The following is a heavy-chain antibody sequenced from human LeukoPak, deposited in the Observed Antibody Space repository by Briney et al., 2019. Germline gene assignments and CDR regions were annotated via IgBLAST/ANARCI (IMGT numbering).Heavy chain of an antibody. V-gene: IGHV4-31*03. CDR1: GGSISSGGYD. CDR2: IYYSGST. Sequence: PSHTLSLTCTVSGGSISSGGYDWSWIRQHPGKGLEWIGYIYYSGSTYYNPSLKSRVTISVDTSKNQFSLKLSSVTAADTAVYYCARTSYSSSLDYWGQGTLVTVSS. J-gene: IGHJ4*02. D-gene: IGHD6-13*01. CDR3: ARTSYSSSLDY.